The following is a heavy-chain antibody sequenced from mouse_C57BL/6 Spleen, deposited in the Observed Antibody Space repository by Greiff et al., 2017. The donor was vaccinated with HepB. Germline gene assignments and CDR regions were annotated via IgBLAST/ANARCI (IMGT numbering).Heavy chain of an antibody. CDR2: ISSGSSTI. CDR3: ARRFYDYDVGYAMDY. D-gene: IGHD2-4*01. Sequence: EVQRVESGGGLVKPGGSLKLSCAASGFTFSDYGMHWVRQAPEKGLEWVAYISSGSSTIYYADTVKGRFTISRDNAKNTLFLQMTSLRSEDTAMYYCARRFYDYDVGYAMDYWGQGTSVTVSS. J-gene: IGHJ4*01. CDR1: GFTFSDYG. V-gene: IGHV5-17*01.